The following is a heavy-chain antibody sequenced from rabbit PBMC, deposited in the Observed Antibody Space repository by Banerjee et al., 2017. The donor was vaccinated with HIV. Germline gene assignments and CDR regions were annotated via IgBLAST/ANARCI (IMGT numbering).Heavy chain of an antibody. CDR3: ARNYIDSSAL. Sequence: QEQLVESGGGLVQPEGSLTLTCKASGFDFSSNAMCWVRQAPGKGLEWIGCIATGSGSTYYATWAKGRFTISKTSSTTVTLQMTSLTAADTATYFCARNYIDSSALWGQGTLVTVS. J-gene: IGHJ3*01. CDR2: IATGSGST. CDR1: GFDFSSNA. D-gene: IGHD4-1*01. V-gene: IGHV1S45*01.